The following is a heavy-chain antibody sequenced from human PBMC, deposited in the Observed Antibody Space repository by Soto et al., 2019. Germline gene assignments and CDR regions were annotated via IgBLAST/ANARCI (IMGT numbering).Heavy chain of an antibody. D-gene: IGHD3-10*01. Sequence: PGGSLRLSCAASGFTFSGSAMHWVCQASGKGLEWVGRIRSKANSYATAYAASVKGRFTISRDDSKNTAYLQMNSLKTEDTAVYYCTAGVRGVIITHIYYYYMDVWGKGTTVTVSS. J-gene: IGHJ6*03. V-gene: IGHV3-73*01. CDR1: GFTFSGSA. CDR2: IRSKANSYAT. CDR3: TAGVRGVIITHIYYYYMDV.